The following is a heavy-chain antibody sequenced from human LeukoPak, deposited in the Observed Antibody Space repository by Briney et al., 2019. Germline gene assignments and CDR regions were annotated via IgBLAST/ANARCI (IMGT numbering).Heavy chain of an antibody. V-gene: IGHV1-2*02. CDR1: GYTFTGYF. CDR2: NNPNTGGT. D-gene: IGHD4/OR15-4a*01. Sequence: ASVKVSCKASGYTFTGYFVHWVRQAPGQGLQWMGWNNPNTGGTNYAQKFQGRVTMTRDTSISTAYMELSRLRSDDTAVYYCASGDYGDPPLNYWGQGTLVTVSS. CDR3: ASGDYGDPPLNY. J-gene: IGHJ4*02.